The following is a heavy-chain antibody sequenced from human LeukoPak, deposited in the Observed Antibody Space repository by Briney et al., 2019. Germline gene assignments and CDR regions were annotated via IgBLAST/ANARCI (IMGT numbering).Heavy chain of an antibody. CDR2: INWDGGTT. CDR1: GFTFDDPA. D-gene: IGHD1-20*01. CDR3: TKENNWSGNWFDP. J-gene: IGHJ5*02. V-gene: IGHV3-43D*04. Sequence: GGSLRLSCAASGFTFDDPAMHWVRQAPGKGLEWLSLINWDGGTTYYADSVKGRFTISRDNSKNSLYLQMNSLRVEDTALYYCTKENNWSGNWFDPWGQGTLVTVSS.